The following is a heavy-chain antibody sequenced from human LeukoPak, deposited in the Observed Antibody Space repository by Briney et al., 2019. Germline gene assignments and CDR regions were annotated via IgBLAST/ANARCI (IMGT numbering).Heavy chain of an antibody. Sequence: GGSLRLSCAASGFPFSDYGMYWVRQAPGKGLEWLAVISHDGSNKHYADSVKGRITISRDNSMNTLYLQMNSLTAEDTAVYYCAKVRWGSDNALDFWGQGTLVTGSS. V-gene: IGHV3-30*18. D-gene: IGHD3-16*01. CDR2: ISHDGSNK. CDR3: AKVRWGSDNALDF. J-gene: IGHJ4*02. CDR1: GFPFSDYG.